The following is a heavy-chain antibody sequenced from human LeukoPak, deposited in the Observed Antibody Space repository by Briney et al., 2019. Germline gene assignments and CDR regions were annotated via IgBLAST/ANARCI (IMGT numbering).Heavy chain of an antibody. D-gene: IGHD3-16*02. CDR1: GGTFSSYA. CDR3: ASMITFGGVIVIGYFDY. CDR2: IIPIFGTA. V-gene: IGHV1-69*06. Sequence: ASVKVSWKASGGTFSSYAISWVRQAPGQGLEWMGGIIPIFGTANYAQKFQGRVTITADKSTSTAYMELSSLRSEDTAVYYCASMITFGGVIVIGYFDYWGQGTLVTVSS. J-gene: IGHJ4*02.